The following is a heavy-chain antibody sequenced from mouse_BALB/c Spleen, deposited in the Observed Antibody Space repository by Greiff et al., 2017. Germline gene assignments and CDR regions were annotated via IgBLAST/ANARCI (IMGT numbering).Heavy chain of an antibody. V-gene: IGHV1-67*01. Sequence: QVHVKQSGPELVRPGVSVKISCKGSGYTFTDYAMHWVKQSHAKSLEWIGVISTYYGNTNYNQKFKGKATMTVDKSSSTAYMELARLTSEDSAIYYCARGYDYDNYYAMDYWGQGTSVTVSS. J-gene: IGHJ4*01. CDR3: ARGYDYDNYYAMDY. D-gene: IGHD2-4*01. CDR2: ISTYYGNT. CDR1: GYTFTDYA.